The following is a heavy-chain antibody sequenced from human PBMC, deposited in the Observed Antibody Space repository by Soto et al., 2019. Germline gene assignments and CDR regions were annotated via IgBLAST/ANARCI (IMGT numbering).Heavy chain of an antibody. V-gene: IGHV1-69*01. J-gene: IGHJ5*02. Sequence: QVQLVQSGAEVKKPGSSVKVSCRASGGTFSSYAISWVRQAPGQGLEWMGGIIPIFGTANYAQKFQGRVTITADESTSTAYMELSSLRSEDTAVYYCARTLRITIFRVVISSWFDPWGQGTLVTVSS. CDR1: GGTFSSYA. CDR2: IIPIFGTA. CDR3: ARTLRITIFRVVISSWFDP. D-gene: IGHD3-3*01.